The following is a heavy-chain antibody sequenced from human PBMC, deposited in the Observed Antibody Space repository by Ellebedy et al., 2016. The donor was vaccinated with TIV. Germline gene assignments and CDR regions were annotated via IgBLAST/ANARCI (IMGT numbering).Heavy chain of an antibody. Sequence: GESLKISCVGSGFSFRSYWMSWVRQSPGRGLEWVANINQDGSQKYYVDSVKGRFTISRDNAKNSLYLHMNSLRAEDTAVYYCATDGSYGDYLSPTHAFVMWGQGTLVTVSA. V-gene: IGHV3-7*01. J-gene: IGHJ3*02. CDR3: ATDGSYGDYLSPTHAFVM. D-gene: IGHD4-17*01. CDR2: INQDGSQK. CDR1: GFSFRSYW.